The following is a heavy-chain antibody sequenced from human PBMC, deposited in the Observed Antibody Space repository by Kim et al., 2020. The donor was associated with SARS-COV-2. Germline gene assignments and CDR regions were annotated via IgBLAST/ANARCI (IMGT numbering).Heavy chain of an antibody. D-gene: IGHD2-15*01. CDR1: GFIFSNYW. V-gene: IGHV3-7*01. CDR2: IKQDGSEE. J-gene: IGHJ3*01. Sequence: GGSLRLSCVASGFIFSNYWMSWVRQAPGKGLEWVANIKQDGSEESYADSVRGRYTISRDNAKNSLFLQMHSLRVEDTALYYCTRDWGHVVEADDAFDVWG. CDR3: TRDWGHVVEADDAFDV.